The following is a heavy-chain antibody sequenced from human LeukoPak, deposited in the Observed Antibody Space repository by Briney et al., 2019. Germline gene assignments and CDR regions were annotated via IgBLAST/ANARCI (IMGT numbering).Heavy chain of an antibody. V-gene: IGHV4-39*07. CDR3: ARGRSTVYFDY. D-gene: IGHD4-17*01. CDR1: GGSISSSSYY. CDR2: IYHSGST. Sequence: SETLSLICTVSGGSISSSSYYWGWIRQPPGKGLEWIGEIYHSGSTNYNPSLKSRVTISVDKSKNQFSLKLSSVTAADTAVYYCARGRSTVYFDYWGQGTLVTVSS. J-gene: IGHJ4*02.